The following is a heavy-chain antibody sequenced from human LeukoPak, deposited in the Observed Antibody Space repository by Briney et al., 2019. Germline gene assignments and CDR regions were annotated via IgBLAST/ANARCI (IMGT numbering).Heavy chain of an antibody. D-gene: IGHD2-21*01. J-gene: IGHJ4*02. CDR3: AKDVHIVVVIATYFGY. CDR1: GFTFSSYS. V-gene: IGHV3-23*01. CDR2: ISGSGGST. Sequence: GGSLRLSCAASGFTFSSYSMNWVRQAPGKGLEWVSAISGSGGSTYYADSVKGRFTISRDNSKNTLYLQMNSLRAEDTAVYYCAKDVHIVVVIATYFGYWGQGTLVTVSS.